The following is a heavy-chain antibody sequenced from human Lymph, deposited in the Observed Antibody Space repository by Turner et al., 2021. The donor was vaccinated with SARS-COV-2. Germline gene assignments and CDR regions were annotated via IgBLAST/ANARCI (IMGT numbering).Heavy chain of an antibody. CDR2: IYSGGTT. CDR1: GIIVSRNY. Sequence: EVQLVQTGGGVIEPGGSLRLSCAASGIIVSRNYMNWVRQAPGKGLEWVSVIYSGGTTYYADSVKGRFTISRDNSKNTLYLQMNSLRVEGTAVYYCARDLGTYGMDVWGQGTTVTVSS. D-gene: IGHD6-13*01. V-gene: IGHV3-53*02. J-gene: IGHJ6*02. CDR3: ARDLGTYGMDV.